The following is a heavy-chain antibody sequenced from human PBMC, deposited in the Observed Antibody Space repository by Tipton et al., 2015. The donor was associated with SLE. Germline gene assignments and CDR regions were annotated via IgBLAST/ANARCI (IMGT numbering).Heavy chain of an antibody. J-gene: IGHJ6*02. CDR1: GGSIRSNY. V-gene: IGHV4-59*08. CDR2: ISYGGGT. CDR3: ARGMLTWRGAIVGVDV. D-gene: IGHD2-8*01. Sequence: TLSLTCTVSGGSIRSNYWIWIRQPPGKGLEWIGYISYGGGTNYNPSLKSRVTMSVDTAKNQFSLSLTSVTAADTAVYYCARGMLTWRGAIVGVDVWGQGTTVNVSS.